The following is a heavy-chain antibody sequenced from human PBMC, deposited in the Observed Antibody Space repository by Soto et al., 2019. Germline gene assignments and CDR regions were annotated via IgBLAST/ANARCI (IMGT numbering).Heavy chain of an antibody. Sequence: GGSLRLSCAASGFTFSSYSMNWVRQAPGKGLEWVSSISSSSSDIYYADSVKGRFTISRDNAKNSLFLQMNSLRAEDTAVYYCATVGYCSSTSCQTRYYYYGMDVWGQGTTVTVSS. V-gene: IGHV3-21*04. CDR2: ISSSSSDI. D-gene: IGHD2-2*03. CDR1: GFTFSSYS. J-gene: IGHJ6*02. CDR3: ATVGYCSSTSCQTRYYYYGMDV.